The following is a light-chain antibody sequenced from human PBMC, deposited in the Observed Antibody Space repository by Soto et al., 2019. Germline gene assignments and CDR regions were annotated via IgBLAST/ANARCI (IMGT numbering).Light chain of an antibody. CDR1: QSVSIN. J-gene: IGKJ2*01. V-gene: IGKV3-15*01. Sequence: EIVLTQSPGTLSVSPGERANLSCRASQSVSINLAWFQQKPGQAPRLLIYGASTRATGIPARFSGSGSGTEFTLTINSLQSEDLAVYYCQQSNNWPYTFGQGTKLEV. CDR3: QQSNNWPYT. CDR2: GAS.